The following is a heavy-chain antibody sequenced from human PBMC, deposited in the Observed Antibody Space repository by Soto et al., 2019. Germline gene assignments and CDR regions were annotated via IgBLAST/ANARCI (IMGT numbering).Heavy chain of an antibody. V-gene: IGHV3-30*18. CDR2: ISYDGSKK. D-gene: IGHD3-3*01. J-gene: IGHJ4*02. CDR3: AKGLRGYWDVDY. CDR1: GFTFSSYG. Sequence: PGGSLRLSCAASGFTFSSYGMHWVRQAPGKGLEWVAVISYDGSKKYFADSVKGRFTISRDNSRNTLYLQMNSLRAEDTAVYYCAKGLRGYWDVDYWGQGTLVTVST.